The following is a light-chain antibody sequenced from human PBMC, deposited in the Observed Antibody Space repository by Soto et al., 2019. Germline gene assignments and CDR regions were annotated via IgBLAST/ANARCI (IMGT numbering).Light chain of an antibody. V-gene: IGKV3-11*01. CDR2: DAS. Sequence: EIMLTHSPATLSLSPCERAALSSSASQSVSSFLAWYQQKPGQAPRLLIYDASNRATGTPARFSGSGSGTDFTLTISSLEPEDFAVYYCQQYGNSPQTFGQGTKVDIK. CDR3: QQYGNSPQT. J-gene: IGKJ1*01. CDR1: QSVSSF.